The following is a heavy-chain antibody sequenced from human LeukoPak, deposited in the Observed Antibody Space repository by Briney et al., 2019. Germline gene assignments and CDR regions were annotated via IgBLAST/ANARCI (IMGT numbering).Heavy chain of an antibody. Sequence: ASLNVSCKASGYTLTGYFLHWLRQAPGQGRECRGGISPKSGVRNHAHTFQGRVTMTRDTSISTAYMELSRLRSDDTAVYYCARAPGGYDYPFDYWGQGTVVTVSS. V-gene: IGHV1-2*02. D-gene: IGHD5-12*01. CDR2: ISPKSGVR. CDR1: GYTLTGYF. CDR3: ARAPGGYDYPFDY. J-gene: IGHJ4*02.